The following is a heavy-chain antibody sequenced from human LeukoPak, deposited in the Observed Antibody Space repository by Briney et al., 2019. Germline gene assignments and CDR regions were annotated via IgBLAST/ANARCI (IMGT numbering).Heavy chain of an antibody. V-gene: IGHV3-33*01. CDR2: IWYDGSNK. CDR1: GFIFSNYG. J-gene: IGHJ3*02. Sequence: GGSLRLSCAAYGFIFSNYGMHWVRQAPGKGLEWVAVIWYDGSNKYYADSVKGRFTISRDNSKNTVYLQMNSLRAEDTAVYYCARGLRNTDTFDIWGQGTMVTVSS. CDR3: ARGLRNTDTFDI.